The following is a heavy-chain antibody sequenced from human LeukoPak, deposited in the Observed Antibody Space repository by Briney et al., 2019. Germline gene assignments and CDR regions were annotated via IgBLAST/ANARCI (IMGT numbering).Heavy chain of an antibody. CDR1: GFTFSSYS. CDR2: ISSSSSYI. V-gene: IGHV3-21*01. CDR3: ARDQDLAARQPYYYYYYGMDV. D-gene: IGHD6-6*01. Sequence: GGSLRLSCAASGFTFSSYSMNWVRQAPGKGLEWVSSISSSSSYIYYADSVKGRFTISRDNAKNSLYLRMNSLRAEDTAVYYCARDQDLAARQPYYYYYYGMDVWGQGTTVTVSS. J-gene: IGHJ6*02.